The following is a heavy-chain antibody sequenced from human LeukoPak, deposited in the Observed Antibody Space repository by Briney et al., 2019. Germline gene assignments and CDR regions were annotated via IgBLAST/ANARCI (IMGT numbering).Heavy chain of an antibody. J-gene: IGHJ4*02. Sequence: GGSLRLSCAASGFTFSSYAMSWVRQAPGKGLEWVSAISGSGGSTYYADSVKGRFTISRDNSKNTLYLQMNSLRAEDTAVYYCAKGSGIAVAGIGGSHFDYWGQGTLVTVSS. CDR2: ISGSGGST. V-gene: IGHV3-23*01. CDR3: AKGSGIAVAGIGGSHFDY. D-gene: IGHD6-19*01. CDR1: GFTFSSYA.